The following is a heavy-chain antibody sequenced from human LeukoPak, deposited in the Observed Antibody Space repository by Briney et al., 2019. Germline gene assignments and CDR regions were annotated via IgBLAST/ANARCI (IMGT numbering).Heavy chain of an antibody. V-gene: IGHV3-48*04. J-gene: IGHJ4*02. CDR2: ISSSSSTI. CDR1: GFTFSSYS. Sequence: PGGSLRLSCAASGFTFSSYSMNWVRQAPGKGLEWVSYISSSSSTIYYADSVKGRFTISRDNAKNSLYLQMNSLRAEDTAVYYCARVGELQTGDYWGQGTLVTVSS. CDR3: ARVGELQTGDY. D-gene: IGHD1-26*01.